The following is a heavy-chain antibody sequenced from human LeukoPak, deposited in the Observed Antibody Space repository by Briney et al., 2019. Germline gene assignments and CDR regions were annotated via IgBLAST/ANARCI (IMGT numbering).Heavy chain of an antibody. CDR1: GGTFSSYA. J-gene: IGHJ6*02. Sequence: ASVTVSCTASGGTFSSYAISWVRQAPGQGLEWMGGIIPIFGTANYAQKFQGRVTITADESTSTAYMELSSLRSEDTAVYYCARHGGPPLDYGMGVWGQGTTVTVSS. CDR2: IIPIFGTA. V-gene: IGHV1-69*13. D-gene: IGHD6-25*01. CDR3: ARHGGPPLDYGMGV.